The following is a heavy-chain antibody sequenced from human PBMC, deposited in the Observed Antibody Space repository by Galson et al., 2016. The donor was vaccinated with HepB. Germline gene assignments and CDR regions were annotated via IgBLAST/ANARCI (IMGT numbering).Heavy chain of an antibody. Sequence: SLRLSCAVSGFTFSSYTMNWVRQAPGKGLECVSYISSSTTVYYADSVKGRFTISRDDAKNSLFLQMNSLRDEDTAVYYCARGRYLDYWGQGTLVTVSS. CDR1: GFTFSSYT. J-gene: IGHJ4*02. V-gene: IGHV3-48*02. CDR2: ISSSTTV. CDR3: ARGRYLDY.